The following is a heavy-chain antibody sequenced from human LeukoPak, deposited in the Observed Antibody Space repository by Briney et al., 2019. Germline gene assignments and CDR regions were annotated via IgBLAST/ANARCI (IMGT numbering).Heavy chain of an antibody. CDR3: AADFYDST. CDR1: GFTFSNAW. V-gene: IGHV3-15*07. CDR2: IRSNSDGGTI. D-gene: IGHD3-22*01. Sequence: GGSLRLSCATSGFTFSNAWMNWVRQAPGKGLEWVGRIRSNSDGGTIDYAAPVKGRFTLSRDDSKTTLYLQMNSLQTEDTAVYYCAADFYDSTWGQGTLVTVSS. J-gene: IGHJ5*02.